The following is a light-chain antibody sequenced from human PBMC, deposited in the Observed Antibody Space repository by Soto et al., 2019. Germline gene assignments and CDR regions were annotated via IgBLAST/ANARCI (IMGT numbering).Light chain of an antibody. V-gene: IGKV4-1*01. CDR1: QSVLYSSNNKNY. Sequence: DIVMTQSPDSLAVSLGERATINCKSSQSVLYSSNNKNYLAWYQQKPGQPPKLLIYWASTRESGVPDRFSGSGSGTDFTLTIRSLQAEDVAVYYCQQYYSTPITSGPGTKVDIK. CDR2: WAS. CDR3: QQYYSTPIT. J-gene: IGKJ3*01.